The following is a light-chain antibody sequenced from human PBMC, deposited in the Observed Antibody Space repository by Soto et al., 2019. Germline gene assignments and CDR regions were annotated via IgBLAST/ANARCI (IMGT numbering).Light chain of an antibody. V-gene: IGLV1-44*01. CDR2: SNN. Sequence: QLVLTQPPSASGTPGQRVTISCSGSSSNIGSNTVNWYQQLPGTAPKHLIYSNNQRPSGVPDRFSGSKSGTSASLAISGLQSEDDADYYCAAWDDSLNGVVFGGGTKLTVL. CDR3: AAWDDSLNGVV. J-gene: IGLJ2*01. CDR1: SSNIGSNT.